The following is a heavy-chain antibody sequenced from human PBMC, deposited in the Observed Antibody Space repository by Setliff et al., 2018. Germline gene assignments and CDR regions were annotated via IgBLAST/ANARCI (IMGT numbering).Heavy chain of an antibody. D-gene: IGHD2-2*01. V-gene: IGHV4-59*08. CDR3: VRTFNGSPADR. CDR1: GGSINRDY. Sequence: PSETLSLTCSVSGGSINRDYWSWIRQPPGKGLEWIGYIHYSGITYYNPSLKSRVTISEDMSENQISLKLNPVTAADTAVYYCVRTFNGSPADRWGQGTLVTVSS. CDR2: IHYSGIT. J-gene: IGHJ5*02.